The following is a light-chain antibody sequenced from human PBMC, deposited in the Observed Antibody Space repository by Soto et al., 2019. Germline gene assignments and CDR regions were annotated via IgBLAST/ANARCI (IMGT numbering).Light chain of an antibody. J-gene: IGLJ1*01. CDR2: EVT. Sequence: QSALTQPASVSGSPGQSITISCTGSSSDVGGYNYVSWYQHHPGKAPKLIIFEVTNRPSGVSNRFSGSKSGNTASLTISGLQAEDEADYYYSSLTSSSTRGVFGTGTKVTVL. V-gene: IGLV2-14*01. CDR3: SSLTSSSTRGV. CDR1: SSDVGGYNY.